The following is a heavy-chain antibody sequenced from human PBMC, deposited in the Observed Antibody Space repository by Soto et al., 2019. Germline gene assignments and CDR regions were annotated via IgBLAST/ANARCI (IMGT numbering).Heavy chain of an antibody. CDR1: GGTFSSYT. CDR2: IIPILGIA. J-gene: IGHJ6*02. Sequence: QVQLVQSGAEVKKPGSSVKVSWKASGGTFSSYTISWVRQAPGQGLEWMGRIIPILGIANYAQKFQGRVTITADKSTSTAYMELSSLRSEDTAVYYCARDRGYSYGKGYYGMDVWGQGTTVTVSS. D-gene: IGHD5-18*01. CDR3: ARDRGYSYGKGYYGMDV. V-gene: IGHV1-69*08.